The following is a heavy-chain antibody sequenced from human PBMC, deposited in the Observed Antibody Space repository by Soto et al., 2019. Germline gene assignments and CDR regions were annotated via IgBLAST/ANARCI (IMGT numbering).Heavy chain of an antibody. CDR3: ARETSGEEEGLPPGIAVAGGYYYYGMDG. D-gene: IGHD6-19*01. CDR1: GYTFTGYY. Sequence: GASVKVSCKASGYTFTGYYMHWVRQAPGQGLEWMGWINPNSGGTNYAQKFQGWVTMTRDTSISTAYMELSRLRSDDTAVYYCARETSGEEEGLPPGIAVAGGYYYYGMDGWGQGTTVTGSS. V-gene: IGHV1-2*04. CDR2: INPNSGGT. J-gene: IGHJ6*02.